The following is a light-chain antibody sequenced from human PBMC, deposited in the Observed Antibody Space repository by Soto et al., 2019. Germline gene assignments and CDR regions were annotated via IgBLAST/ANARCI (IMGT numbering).Light chain of an antibody. CDR1: QVMSSW. CDR3: QQTDTLPST. Sequence: IRMTQSPSSVSAAVGVRVTVTCRASQVMSSWLAWYQQKPGKAPKLLIFAASTLQSGVPSRFSGSGSRTDFTLTITSLQPEDIGTYYCQQTDTLPSTFGQGTRLEIK. J-gene: IGKJ5*01. V-gene: IGKV1D-12*01. CDR2: AAS.